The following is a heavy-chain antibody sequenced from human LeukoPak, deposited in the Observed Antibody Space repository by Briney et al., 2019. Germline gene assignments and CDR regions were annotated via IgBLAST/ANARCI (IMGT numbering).Heavy chain of an antibody. J-gene: IGHJ6*02. Sequence: PSETLSLTCTVSGGSISSSSYYWGWIRQAPGKGLEWVSAISGSGGSTYYADSVKGRFTISRDNSKNTLYLQMNSLRAEDTAVYYCAKDEQWPRGRYYGMDVWGQGTTVTVSS. CDR3: AKDEQWPRGRYYGMDV. V-gene: IGHV3-23*01. CDR2: ISGSGGST. D-gene: IGHD6-19*01. CDR1: GGSISSSSYY.